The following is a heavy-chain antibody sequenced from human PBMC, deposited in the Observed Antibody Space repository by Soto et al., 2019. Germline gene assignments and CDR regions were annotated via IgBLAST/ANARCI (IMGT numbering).Heavy chain of an antibody. V-gene: IGHV3-30*03. CDR3: ARVGRGMDV. J-gene: IGHJ6*02. Sequence: PVGSLRLSCAASGFSFTTYVMHWVRQAPGKGLEWVAVISHDGSYKYYGDAVKGRFTISRDNSKNTLYLQMNSLRAEDTAVYYCARVGRGMDVWGQGTTVTVSS. CDR2: ISHDGSYK. CDR1: GFSFTTYV.